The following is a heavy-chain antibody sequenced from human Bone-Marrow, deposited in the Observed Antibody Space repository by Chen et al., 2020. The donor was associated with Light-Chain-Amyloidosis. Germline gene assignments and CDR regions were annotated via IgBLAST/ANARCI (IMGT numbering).Heavy chain of an antibody. CDR2: INHSGSA. CDR3: ARYEPHFSDSIISGYTA. Sequence: QVQLQESGPGLVKPSETLSLTCGIHNGAFGDDYWTWIRQPPGKGLQWIAEINHSGSANYNSSLKSRTTISVDKSKNQFSLRMISVTAADTAVYYCARYEPHFSDSIISGYTAWGQGTSVTVSS. D-gene: IGHD5-12*01. CDR1: NGAFGDDY. V-gene: IGHV4-34*10. J-gene: IGHJ5*02.